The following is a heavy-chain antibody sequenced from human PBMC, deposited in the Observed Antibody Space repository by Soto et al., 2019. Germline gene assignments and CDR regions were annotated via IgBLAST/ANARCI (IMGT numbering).Heavy chain of an antibody. CDR3: ARHDARGGAFDI. Sequence: QVQLQESGPGLVKPSETLSLTCTVSGVSINDYYWSRVRQPPGKGLERIAWLHNSGGGDYSPPLKSRATTPMDTSKSQFSLRLSSVPAADTAVYYCARHDARGGAFDIWGQGTMVTVSS. CDR2: LHNSGGG. CDR1: GVSINDYY. D-gene: IGHD3-16*01. J-gene: IGHJ3*02. V-gene: IGHV4-59*08.